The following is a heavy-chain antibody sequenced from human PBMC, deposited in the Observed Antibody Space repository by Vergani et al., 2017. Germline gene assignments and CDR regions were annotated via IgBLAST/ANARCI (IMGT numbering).Heavy chain of an antibody. CDR2: INPNSGGT. V-gene: IGHV1-2*02. CDR1: GYTFTGYY. Sequence: QVQLVQSGAEVKKPGASVKVSCKASGYTFTGYYMHWVRQAPGQGLEWMGWINPNSGGTNYAQKFQGRVTMTRDTSISTAYMERSRLRSDDTAVYYCARGGGSSSWYGLIVDYTGYYFDYWGQGTLVTVSS. J-gene: IGHJ4*02. D-gene: IGHD6-13*01. CDR3: ARGGGSSSWYGLIVDYTGYYFDY.